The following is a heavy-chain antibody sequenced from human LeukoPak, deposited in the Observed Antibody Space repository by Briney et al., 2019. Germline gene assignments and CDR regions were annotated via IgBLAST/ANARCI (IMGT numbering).Heavy chain of an antibody. CDR3: ARGLVRNYDFWSGYDHYYYYGMDV. CDR2: IIPIFGTA. V-gene: IGHV1-69*13. D-gene: IGHD3-3*01. CDR1: GGTFSSYA. Sequence: VKVSCKASGGTFSSYAISWVRQAPGQGLEWMGGIIPIFGTANYAQKFQGRVTITADESTSTAYMELSSLRSEDKAVYYCARGLVRNYDFWSGYDHYYYYGMDVWGQGTTVTVS. J-gene: IGHJ6*02.